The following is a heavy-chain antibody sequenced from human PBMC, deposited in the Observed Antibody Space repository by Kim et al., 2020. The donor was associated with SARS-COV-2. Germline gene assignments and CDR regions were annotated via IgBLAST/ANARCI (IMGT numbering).Heavy chain of an antibody. Sequence: SETLSLTCAVYGGSFSGYYWSWIRQPPGKGLEWIGEINHSGSTNYNPSLKSRVTISVDTSKNQFSLKLSSVTAADTAVYYCARVGPVVPAATDWYFDLWGRGTLVTVSS. CDR2: INHSGST. D-gene: IGHD2-2*01. V-gene: IGHV4-34*01. CDR3: ARVGPVVPAATDWYFDL. CDR1: GGSFSGYY. J-gene: IGHJ2*01.